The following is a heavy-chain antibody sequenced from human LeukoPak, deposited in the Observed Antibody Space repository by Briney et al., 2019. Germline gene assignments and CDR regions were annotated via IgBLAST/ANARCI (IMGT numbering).Heavy chain of an antibody. CDR2: IIPIFGTA. D-gene: IGHD6-6*01. Sequence: SVKVSCKASGGTFSSYAISWVRQAPGQGLEWMGRIIPIFGTANYAQKFQGRVTITTDESTSTAYMELSSLRSDDTAVYYCARGEYSSPSDYYYYMDVWGKGTTVTVSS. J-gene: IGHJ6*03. CDR1: GGTFSSYA. V-gene: IGHV1-69*05. CDR3: ARGEYSSPSDYYYYMDV.